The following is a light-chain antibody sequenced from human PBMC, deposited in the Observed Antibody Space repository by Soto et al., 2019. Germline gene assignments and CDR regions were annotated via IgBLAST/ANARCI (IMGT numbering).Light chain of an antibody. Sequence: QAVLTQPPSVSGAPGQRVTISCTGSSSNIGARFDVHWYWHLPGTAPKLLISVNTNGPSGVADRFSGSKSGTSASLAIAGLRAEDEADYYCQSYDSSLAGFVFGTGTKLTVL. V-gene: IGLV1-40*01. J-gene: IGLJ1*01. CDR2: VNT. CDR3: QSYDSSLAGFV. CDR1: SSNIGARFD.